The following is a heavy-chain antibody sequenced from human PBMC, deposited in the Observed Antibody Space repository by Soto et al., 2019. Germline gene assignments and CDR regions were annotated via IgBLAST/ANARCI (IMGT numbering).Heavy chain of an antibody. CDR2: IIPILGIA. J-gene: IGHJ4*02. Sequence: ASVKVSCKASGGTFSSYTISWVRQAPGQGLEWMGRIIPILGIANYAQKFQGRVTITADKSTSTAYMELSSLRSEDTAVYYCAVPISGSYYSFFDYWGQGTLVTVSS. V-gene: IGHV1-69*02. CDR3: AVPISGSYYSFFDY. CDR1: GGTFSSYT. D-gene: IGHD3-10*01.